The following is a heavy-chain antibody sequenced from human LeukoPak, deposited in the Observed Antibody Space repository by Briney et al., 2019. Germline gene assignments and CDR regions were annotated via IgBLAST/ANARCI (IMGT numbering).Heavy chain of an antibody. Sequence: PGGSLRLSCAASGFTFSSYSMNWVRQAPGKGLEWVSSISSSSSYIYYADSVKGRFTISRDNAKNSVYLQMNSLRAEDTAVYYCNVGEFGNWFDPWGQGTLVTVSS. D-gene: IGHD3-10*01. CDR2: ISSSSSYI. CDR1: GFTFSSYS. V-gene: IGHV3-21*01. J-gene: IGHJ5*02. CDR3: NVGEFGNWFDP.